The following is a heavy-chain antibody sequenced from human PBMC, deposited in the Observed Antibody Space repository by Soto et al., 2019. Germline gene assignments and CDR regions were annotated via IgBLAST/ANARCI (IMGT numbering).Heavy chain of an antibody. CDR2: INAGNGNT. CDR3: ARDPPAWAAAGIPAFDI. V-gene: IGHV1-3*01. D-gene: IGHD6-13*01. J-gene: IGHJ3*02. Sequence: GASVKVSCKASGYTFTSYAMHWVRQAPGQRLEWMGWINAGNGNTKYSQKFQGRVTITRDTSASTAYMELSSLRSEDTAVYYCARDPPAWAAAGIPAFDIWGQGTMVTVSS. CDR1: GYTFTSYA.